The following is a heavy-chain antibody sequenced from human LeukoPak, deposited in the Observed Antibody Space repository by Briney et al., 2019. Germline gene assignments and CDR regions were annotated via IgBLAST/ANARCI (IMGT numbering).Heavy chain of an antibody. CDR2: ISCSGITI. V-gene: IGHV3-11*04. Sequence: PGGSLRLSCAASGFTFSDFYMSWIRQAPGKGLECVSYISCSGITIYYADSVKGRFTISRDNAKNSPYLQMNSLRAEDTAVYYCARAPPLGCCSGGSCYIDYWGQGTLVTVSS. J-gene: IGHJ4*02. CDR1: GFTFSDFY. CDR3: ARAPPLGCCSGGSCYIDY. D-gene: IGHD2-15*01.